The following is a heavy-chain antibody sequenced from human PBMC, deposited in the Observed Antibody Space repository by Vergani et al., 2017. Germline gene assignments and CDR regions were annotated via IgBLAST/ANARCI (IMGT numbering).Heavy chain of an antibody. J-gene: IGHJ4*02. Sequence: QVQLVESGGGVVQPGRSLRLSCAASGFTFSSYGMHWVRQAQGKGLEGVAVIGYDGSNKYYADSGKGRFTISRDNSKNTLYLQMNSLRAEDTAVYYCAKERGGYSGSYYGLTTGFDYWGQGTLVTVSS. V-gene: IGHV3-33*06. D-gene: IGHD1-26*01. CDR2: IGYDGSNK. CDR3: AKERGGYSGSYYGLTTGFDY. CDR1: GFTFSSYG.